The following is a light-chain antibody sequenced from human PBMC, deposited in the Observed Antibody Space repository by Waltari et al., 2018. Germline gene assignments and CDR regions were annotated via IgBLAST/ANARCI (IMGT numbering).Light chain of an antibody. Sequence: QSALTQPPSASGSPGQSVTISCTGTSSDVGGYNYVSWYQQYPGRAPKLMIYEVTKRPSGVPDRFSCSKSGNTASLTVSVLQADDEADYYCSSYAGSNNYWVFGGGTTLTVL. CDR1: SSDVGGYNY. J-gene: IGLJ3*02. V-gene: IGLV2-8*01. CDR3: SSYAGSNNYWV. CDR2: EVT.